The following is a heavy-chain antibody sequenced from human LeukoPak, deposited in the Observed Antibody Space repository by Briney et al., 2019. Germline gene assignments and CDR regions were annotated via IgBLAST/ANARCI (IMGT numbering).Heavy chain of an antibody. V-gene: IGHV1-18*01. Sequence: ASVKVSCKASGYTFTSYGISWVRQAPGQGLEWMGWISAYNGNTNYAQKLQGRVTMTTDTSTSTAYMELRSLRSDDTAVYYCARAKGRGSIAARRPFDYWGQGTLVTVSS. J-gene: IGHJ4*02. D-gene: IGHD6-6*01. CDR2: ISAYNGNT. CDR3: ARAKGRGSIAARRPFDY. CDR1: GYTFTSYG.